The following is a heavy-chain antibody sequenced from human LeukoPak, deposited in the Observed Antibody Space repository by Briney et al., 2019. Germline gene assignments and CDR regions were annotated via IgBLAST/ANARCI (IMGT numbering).Heavy chain of an antibody. CDR3: ARRYVGDSNDAFDI. J-gene: IGHJ3*02. CDR1: GFTLSSYE. Sequence: PGGSLRLSCAASGFTLSSYEMNWVRQVPGKGLEWVSYISSSGSTIYFADSVKGRFTISRDNAKNSLYLQMNSLRAEDTAVYYCARRYVGDSNDAFDIWGQGTMVTVSS. V-gene: IGHV3-48*03. CDR2: ISSSGSTI. D-gene: IGHD3-16*01.